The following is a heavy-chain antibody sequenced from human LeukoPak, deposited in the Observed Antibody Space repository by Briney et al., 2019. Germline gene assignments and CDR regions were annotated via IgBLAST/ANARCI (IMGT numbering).Heavy chain of an antibody. J-gene: IGHJ6*04. Sequence: PGGSLRLSCAASGFTFSSYGMHWVRQAPGKGLEWVAVIWYDGSNKYYADSVKGRFTISRDNSKNTLYLQMNSLRAEDTAVYYCARDLKEYQLRHVYGMDVWGKGTTVTVSS. D-gene: IGHD2-2*01. CDR3: ARDLKEYQLRHVYGMDV. CDR1: GFTFSSYG. CDR2: IWYDGSNK. V-gene: IGHV3-33*01.